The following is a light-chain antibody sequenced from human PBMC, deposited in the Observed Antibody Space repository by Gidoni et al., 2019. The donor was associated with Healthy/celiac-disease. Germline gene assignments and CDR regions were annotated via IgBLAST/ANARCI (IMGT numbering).Light chain of an antibody. CDR3: QQYGSSRT. Sequence: SVLTPSPGTLSLSPGERATLACRASQSVSSSYLAWYQQKPGQAPRLLIFGAASRATGIPDRFSGSGSGTDFTLTISRLEPEDFSVYYCQQYGSSRTFGQGTKVEIK. J-gene: IGKJ1*01. V-gene: IGKV3-20*01. CDR1: QSVSSSY. CDR2: GAA.